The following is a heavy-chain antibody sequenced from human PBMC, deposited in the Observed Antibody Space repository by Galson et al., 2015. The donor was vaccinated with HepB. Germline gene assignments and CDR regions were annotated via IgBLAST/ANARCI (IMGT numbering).Heavy chain of an antibody. J-gene: IGHJ6*02. CDR2: IFYSGGA. CDR1: GGSISSDDYY. CDR3: ARDKKVTLLVAYGMDV. V-gene: IGHV4-31*03. Sequence: LSLTCTVSGGSISSDDYYWSWVRQLPGRGLEWIGYIFYSGGAYYHPSLKSRLTISVDTSKNQFSLKLSSVTAADTAVYYCARDKKVTLLVAYGMDVWGQGTTVTVSS. D-gene: IGHD3-16*01.